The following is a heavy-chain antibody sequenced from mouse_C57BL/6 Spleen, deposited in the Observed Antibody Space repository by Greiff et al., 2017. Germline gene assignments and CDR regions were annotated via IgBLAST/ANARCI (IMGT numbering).Heavy chain of an antibody. CDR2: IYPGDGDT. CDR1: GYAFSSYW. Sequence: VQLQQSGAELVKPGASVKISCKASGYAFSSYWMNWVKQRPGQGLEWIGEIYPGDGDTNYNGKFKGKATLTADKSSSTAYMQLSSLTSEDSAVYFCARTGDYDWDFEVWGTGTTVTVSS. D-gene: IGHD2-4*01. CDR3: ARTGDYDWDFEV. V-gene: IGHV1-80*01. J-gene: IGHJ1*03.